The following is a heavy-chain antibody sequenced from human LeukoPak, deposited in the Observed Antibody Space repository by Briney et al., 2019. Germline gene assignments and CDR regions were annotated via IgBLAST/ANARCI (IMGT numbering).Heavy chain of an antibody. CDR3: ARDSWSGYYDFWSGYYKAYYGMDV. J-gene: IGHJ6*02. D-gene: IGHD3-3*01. CDR1: GYTFTSYG. CDR2: ISAYNGNT. V-gene: IGHV1-18*01. Sequence: GASVKVSCKASGYTFTSYGISWVRQAPGQGLEWMGWISAYNGNTNYAQKLQGRVTMTADTSTSTAYMELRSLRSDDTAVYYCARDSWSGYYDFWSGYYKAYYGMDVWGQGSTVTVS.